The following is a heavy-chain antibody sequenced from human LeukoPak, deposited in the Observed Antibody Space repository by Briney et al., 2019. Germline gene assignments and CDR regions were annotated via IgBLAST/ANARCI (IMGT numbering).Heavy chain of an antibody. V-gene: IGHV4-4*09. J-gene: IGHJ6*03. CDR2: IYTSGST. D-gene: IGHD6-6*01. Sequence: SETLSLTCTVSGGSISSYYWSWIRQPPGKGLEWIGYIYTSGSTNYNPSLKSRVTISVDTSKNQFPLKLSSVTAADTAVYYCARAARPSLDYYYYYMDVWGKGTTVTVSS. CDR1: GGSISSYY. CDR3: ARAARPSLDYYYYYMDV.